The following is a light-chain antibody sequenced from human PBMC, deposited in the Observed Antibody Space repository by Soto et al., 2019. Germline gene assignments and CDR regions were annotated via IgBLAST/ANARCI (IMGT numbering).Light chain of an antibody. V-gene: IGLV2-14*01. CDR1: RSDVGAYNY. J-gene: IGLJ1*01. Sequence: QSALTQPASVSGSPGQSIAISCTGTRSDVGAYNYVSWYQQHPGKAPKLMISGVTNRPSGVSDRFSGSKSGNTASLTISGLQAEDEADYYCSSFTSRFTFVCGTGTKLTVL. CDR2: GVT. CDR3: SSFTSRFTFV.